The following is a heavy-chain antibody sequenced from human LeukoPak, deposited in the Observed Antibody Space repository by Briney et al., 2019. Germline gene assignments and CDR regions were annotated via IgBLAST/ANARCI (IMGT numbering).Heavy chain of an antibody. J-gene: IGHJ5*02. CDR2: INHSGST. CDR3: ARGVVLLRFLEWSNWFDP. D-gene: IGHD3-3*01. CDR1: GGSISSSSYY. V-gene: IGHV4-39*07. Sequence: SETLSLTCTVSGGSISSSSYYWSWIRQPPGKGLEWIGEINHSGSTNYNPSLKSRVTISVDTSKNQFSLKLSSVTAADTAVYYCARGVVLLRFLEWSNWFDPWGQGTLVTVSS.